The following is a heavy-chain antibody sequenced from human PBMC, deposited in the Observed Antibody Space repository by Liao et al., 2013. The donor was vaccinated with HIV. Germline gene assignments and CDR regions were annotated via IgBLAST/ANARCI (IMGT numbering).Heavy chain of an antibody. V-gene: IGHV4-61*02. CDR1: GGSISSDDYY. CDR2: IYASGRT. J-gene: IGHJ3*02. CDR3: ARDKGRTWPFDAFDI. Sequence: QVQLQESGPGLVKPSQTLSLTCSVSGGSISSDDYYWSWIRQPAGKGLEWIGRIYASGRTDFNPSLKSRVTISVDTSKNQFSLKMSSVTAADTAVYYCARDKGRTWPFDAFDIWGQGTMVTVSS.